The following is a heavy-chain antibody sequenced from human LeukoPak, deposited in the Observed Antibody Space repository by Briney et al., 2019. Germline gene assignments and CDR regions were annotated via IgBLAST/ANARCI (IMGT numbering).Heavy chain of an antibody. CDR2: ISSSSSYI. J-gene: IGHJ4*02. CDR3: ARAGLEYDSSGYYYSRDYFDY. Sequence: GGCVRLSCAASGFTFSSYSMNWVRQAPGKGLEGVSSISSSSSYIYYAGSVKGRFTISRDNAKNSLYLQMNNLRAEDTAVYYCARAGLEYDSSGYYYSRDYFDYWGRGTLVTVSS. V-gene: IGHV3-21*01. CDR1: GFTFSSYS. D-gene: IGHD3-22*01.